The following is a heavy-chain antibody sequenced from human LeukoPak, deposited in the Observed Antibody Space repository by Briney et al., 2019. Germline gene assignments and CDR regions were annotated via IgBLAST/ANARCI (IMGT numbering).Heavy chain of an antibody. CDR3: ARINDYGDYGGY. J-gene: IGHJ4*02. D-gene: IGHD4-17*01. Sequence: SVKVSCKASGGTFSSYAISWVRQAPGQGLEWMGGIIPIFGTANYAQKFQGRVTITADKSTSTAYMELSSLRSEDTAVYYCARINDYGDYGGYWGQGTLVTVSS. V-gene: IGHV1-69*06. CDR1: GGTFSSYA. CDR2: IIPIFGTA.